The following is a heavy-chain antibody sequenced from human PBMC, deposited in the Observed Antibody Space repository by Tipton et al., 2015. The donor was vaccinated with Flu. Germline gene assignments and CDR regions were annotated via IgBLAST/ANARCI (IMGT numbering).Heavy chain of an antibody. CDR1: GDPISSNNYY. Sequence: TLSLTCTVSGDPISSNNYYWNWVRQNPGKGLEWIGYIHYTGSTYYNPSLKSRLTISVDTSKNQFSLRLTSVTAADTAVYYCARDLSASGSLGYWGQGTLVTVFS. V-gene: IGHV4-31*03. CDR2: IHYTGST. D-gene: IGHD3-10*01. CDR3: ARDLSASGSLGY. J-gene: IGHJ4*02.